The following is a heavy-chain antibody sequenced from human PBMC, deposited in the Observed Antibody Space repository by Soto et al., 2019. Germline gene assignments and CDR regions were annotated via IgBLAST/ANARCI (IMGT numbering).Heavy chain of an antibody. V-gene: IGHV1-18*01. CDR2: ISAYNGET. D-gene: IGHD1-26*01. J-gene: IGHJ4*02. Sequence: QVQLVQSGPEVKKPGASAKVSCKASGYTFSNYGISWMRQVPGQGLEWMGWISAYNGETKYAQKFQGRVCMTTDTSTNTAYMELGSLRSDDTAVYYCARASGTGVGTTSYWGQGTLVTVSS. CDR3: ARASGTGVGTTSY. CDR1: GYTFSNYG.